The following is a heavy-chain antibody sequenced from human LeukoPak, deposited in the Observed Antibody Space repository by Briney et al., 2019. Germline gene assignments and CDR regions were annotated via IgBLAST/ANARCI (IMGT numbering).Heavy chain of an antibody. J-gene: IGHJ4*02. CDR2: ISAYNGNT. V-gene: IGHV1-18*01. CDR3: ARDRREYSSSSTRDLYYFDY. D-gene: IGHD6-6*01. CDR1: GYTFTIYG. Sequence: ASVTVSFKASGYTFTIYGISWVRQAPGQGLEWMGWISAYNGNTNYAQKLQGRVTMTTDTSTSTAYMELSSLRSEDTAVYYCARDRREYSSSSTRDLYYFDYWGQGTLVTVSS.